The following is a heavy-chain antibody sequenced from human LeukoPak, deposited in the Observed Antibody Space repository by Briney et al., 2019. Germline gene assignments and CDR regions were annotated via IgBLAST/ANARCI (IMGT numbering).Heavy chain of an antibody. CDR2: IYYSGST. D-gene: IGHD3-22*01. Sequence: SSETLSLTCTVSGGSISSYYWSWIRRPPGKGLEWIGYIYYSGSTNYNPSLKSRVTISVDTSKNQFSLKLSSVTAADTAVYYCARDHDSSGYIDYWGQGTLVTVSS. J-gene: IGHJ4*02. CDR1: GGSISSYY. V-gene: IGHV4-59*01. CDR3: ARDHDSSGYIDY.